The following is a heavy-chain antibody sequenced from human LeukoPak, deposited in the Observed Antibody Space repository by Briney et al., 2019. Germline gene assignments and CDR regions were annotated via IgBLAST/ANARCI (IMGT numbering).Heavy chain of an antibody. V-gene: IGHV1-18*01. Sequence: ASVKVSCKASGYTFTKYGITWVRQAPGQGLEWMGWISTYNGNTNYAQKLQGRVTMTTDTSANTAYMELSSLRSEDTAVYYCARDGSGRTHFDYWGQGTLVTVSS. CDR1: GYTFTKYG. CDR3: ARDGSGRTHFDY. D-gene: IGHD3-10*01. CDR2: ISTYNGNT. J-gene: IGHJ4*02.